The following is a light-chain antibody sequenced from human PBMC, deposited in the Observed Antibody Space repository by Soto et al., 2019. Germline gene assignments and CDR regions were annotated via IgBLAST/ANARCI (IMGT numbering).Light chain of an antibody. CDR1: SSDVGSYNL. V-gene: IGLV2-23*02. CDR2: EVS. Sequence: QSALTQPASVSGSPGQSITISCTGTSSDVGSYNLVSWYQQHPGKAPKVMIYEVSKRPSGVSSRFSGSKSGNTASLTISGLQAEDEADYYCCSYAGIYTWVFGGGTQLTVL. J-gene: IGLJ3*02. CDR3: CSYAGIYTWV.